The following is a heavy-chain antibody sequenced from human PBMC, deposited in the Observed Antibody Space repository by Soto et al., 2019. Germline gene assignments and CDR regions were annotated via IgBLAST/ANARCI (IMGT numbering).Heavy chain of an antibody. CDR2: IYPGDSDT. CDR3: ARGQTVGRTVGAFDI. J-gene: IGHJ3*02. Sequence: GESLKISCKGSGYSFSTYYIGWVLQMPGKGLECMGIIYPGDSDTRYSPSFQGQVLISVDKAISTAYLHWGSLESSDTAVYYCARGQTVGRTVGAFDIWGQGTVVTVSS. D-gene: IGHD1-26*01. CDR1: GYSFSTYY. V-gene: IGHV5-51*01.